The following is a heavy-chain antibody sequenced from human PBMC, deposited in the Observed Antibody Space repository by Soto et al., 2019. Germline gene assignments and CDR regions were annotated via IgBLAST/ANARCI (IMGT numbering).Heavy chain of an antibody. D-gene: IGHD6-13*01. V-gene: IGHV1-18*01. CDR1: GYTFTSYG. CDR2: ISAYNGNA. J-gene: IGHJ4*02. Sequence: GASVKVSCKASGYTFTSYGISWVRQAPGQGLEWMGWISAYNGNANYAQKLQGRVTMTTDTSTSTAYMELRSLRSDDTAVYYCASYSSSWYNFDYWGQGTLVTVSS. CDR3: ASYSSSWYNFDY.